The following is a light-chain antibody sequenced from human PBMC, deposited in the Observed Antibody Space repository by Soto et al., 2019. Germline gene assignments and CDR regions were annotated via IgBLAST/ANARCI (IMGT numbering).Light chain of an antibody. Sequence: ELVLTQSPATLSLSPGERATLSCRASQSVSSHLAWYQQKPGQAPRLLMYDTFNRATGIPARFNGSGSGTDFTRTLSSREPQDFAVYYCQQRSNWPPGYTFGQGTKLEIK. CDR1: QSVSSH. V-gene: IGKV3-11*01. CDR3: QQRSNWPPGYT. J-gene: IGKJ2*01. CDR2: DTF.